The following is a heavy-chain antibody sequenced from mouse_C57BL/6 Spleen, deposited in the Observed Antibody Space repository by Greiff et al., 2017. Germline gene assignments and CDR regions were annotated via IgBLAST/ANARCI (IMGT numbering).Heavy chain of an antibody. J-gene: IGHJ1*03. CDR1: GYTFTDYE. V-gene: IGHV1-15*01. Sequence: VQLQQSGAELVRPGASVTLSCKASGYTFTDYEMHWVKQTPVHGLEWIGAIDPETGGTAYNQKFKGKAILTADKSSSTAYMELRSLTSEDSAVYYCTKESDWYFDVWGTGTTVTVSS. CDR2: IDPETGGT. CDR3: TKESDWYFDV.